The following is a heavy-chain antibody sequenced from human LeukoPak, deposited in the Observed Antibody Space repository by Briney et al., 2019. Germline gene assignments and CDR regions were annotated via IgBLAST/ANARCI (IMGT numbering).Heavy chain of an antibody. V-gene: IGHV3-9*01. CDR3: ARDIHVYYYDSSGYALGAFDI. Sequence: GGSLRLSCAASGFTFDDYAMHWVRQAPGKGLEWVSGISWNSGSIGYADSVKGRFTISRDNAKNSLYLQMNSLRAEDTAVYYCARDIHVYYYDSSGYALGAFDIWGQGTMVTVSS. D-gene: IGHD3-22*01. J-gene: IGHJ3*02. CDR1: GFTFDDYA. CDR2: ISWNSGSI.